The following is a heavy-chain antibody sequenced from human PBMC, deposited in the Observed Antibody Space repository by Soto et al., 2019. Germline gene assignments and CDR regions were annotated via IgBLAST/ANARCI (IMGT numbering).Heavy chain of an antibody. CDR2: IYHSGST. Sequence: PSETLSLTCTVSGGSISSYSWSWIRQPPGKGLEWIGYIYHSGSTYYSPSLKSRVTISVDRSKNQFSLKLSSVTAADTAVYYCARVPGPWGQGTLVTVSS. J-gene: IGHJ5*02. CDR3: ARVPGP. V-gene: IGHV4-30-2*01. CDR1: GGSISSYS.